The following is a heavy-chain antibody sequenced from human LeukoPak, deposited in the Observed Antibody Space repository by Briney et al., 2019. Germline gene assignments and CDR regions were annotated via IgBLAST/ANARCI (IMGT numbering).Heavy chain of an antibody. D-gene: IGHD3-10*01. CDR3: ARDGGYGSGSYYTVGVDY. CDR1: GYTFTIYG. J-gene: IGHJ4*02. V-gene: IGHV1-18*01. Sequence: GASVKVSCKASGYTFTIYGISWVRQAPGQGLEWMAWINVYNGDTYYAQKFQGRVTMTTDTSTSTAYMERRSVRADDTAVYYCARDGGYGSGSYYTVGVDYWGQGTRVTVSS. CDR2: INVYNGDT.